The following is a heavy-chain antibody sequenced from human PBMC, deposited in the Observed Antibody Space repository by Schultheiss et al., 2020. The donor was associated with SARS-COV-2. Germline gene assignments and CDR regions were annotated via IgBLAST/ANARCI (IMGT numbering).Heavy chain of an antibody. CDR1: GGSISSSSYY. J-gene: IGHJ4*02. Sequence: SETLSLTCTVSGGSISSSSYYWSWIRQPPGKGLEWIGYIYYSGSTNYNPSLKSRVTIPVDTSKNQFSLKLSSVTAEDTAIYYCARGYNNHSVEVGFDYWGQGTLVTVSS. D-gene: IGHD1-1*01. V-gene: IGHV4-61*01. CDR3: ARGYNNHSVEVGFDY. CDR2: IYYSGST.